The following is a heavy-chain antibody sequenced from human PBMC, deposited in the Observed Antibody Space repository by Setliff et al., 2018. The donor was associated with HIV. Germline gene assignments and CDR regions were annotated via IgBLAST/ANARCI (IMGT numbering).Heavy chain of an antibody. CDR2: INHSGST. J-gene: IGHJ4*02. CDR1: GGSFSGYY. Sequence: SETLSLTCAVYGGSFSGYYWSWIRQPPGKGLEWIGEINHSGSTNYNPSLKSRVTISVDTSKNQFSPKLSSVTAADTAVYYCARGVNFDYWGQGTQVTVSS. V-gene: IGHV4-34*01. CDR3: ARGVNFDY.